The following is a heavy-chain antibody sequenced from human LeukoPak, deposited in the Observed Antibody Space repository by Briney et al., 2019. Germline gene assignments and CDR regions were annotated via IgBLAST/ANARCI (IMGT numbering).Heavy chain of an antibody. D-gene: IGHD1-26*01. CDR2: IKEDGSKK. Sequence: GGSLRLSCAASGFNFRSYWMKWVRQAPGKGLEWVANIKEDGSKKYYVDSVKGRFSISRDNAENSLYLQMNSLRVEDTAVYYCARGSAWERGSYDYWGQGTLVTVSS. CDR1: GFNFRSYW. J-gene: IGHJ4*02. V-gene: IGHV3-7*05. CDR3: ARGSAWERGSYDY.